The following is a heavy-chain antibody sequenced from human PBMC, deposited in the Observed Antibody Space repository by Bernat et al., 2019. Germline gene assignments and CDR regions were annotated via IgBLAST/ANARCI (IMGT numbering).Heavy chain of an antibody. Sequence: QVQLVQSGAEVKKPGASVKVSCKASGYTFTSYAMHWVRQAPGQRLEWMGWINAGNGNTKYSQKFQGRVTITADKSTSTAYMELSSLRSEDTAVYYCASDNVLSGLYYQDYWGQGTLVTVSS. V-gene: IGHV1-3*01. CDR3: ASDNVLSGLYYQDY. D-gene: IGHD1-26*01. CDR2: INAGNGNT. CDR1: GYTFTSYA. J-gene: IGHJ4*02.